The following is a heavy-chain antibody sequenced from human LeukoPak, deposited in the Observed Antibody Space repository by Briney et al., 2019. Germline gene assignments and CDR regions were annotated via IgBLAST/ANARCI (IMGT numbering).Heavy chain of an antibody. CDR2: IQYDGDVK. V-gene: IGHV3-30*04. D-gene: IGHD3-3*01. J-gene: IGHJ4*02. Sequence: PGGSLRLSCAASGFTFSSYAMHWVRQAPGKGLEWVAFIQYDGDVKYYADSVKGRFTISRDNSKDTLFLHMHSLRGEDTAVYYCARHWGDVFGVVIEYYFDYWGQGTLVTVSS. CDR1: GFTFSSYA. CDR3: ARHWGDVFGVVIEYYFDY.